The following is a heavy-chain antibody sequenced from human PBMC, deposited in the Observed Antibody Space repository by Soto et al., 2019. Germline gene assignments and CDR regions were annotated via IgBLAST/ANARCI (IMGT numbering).Heavy chain of an antibody. J-gene: IGHJ4*02. V-gene: IGHV3-30*18. D-gene: IGHD2-2*01. Sequence: QVQLVESGGGVVQPGRSLRLSCAASGFTFSSYGMHWVRQAPGKGLEWVAVISCDGSNKYYADSVKGRFTISRDNSKNTLYLQMNSLRAEDTAVYYCAKAPCSSTSCYVSYWGQGTLVTVSS. CDR3: AKAPCSSTSCYVSY. CDR2: ISCDGSNK. CDR1: GFTFSSYG.